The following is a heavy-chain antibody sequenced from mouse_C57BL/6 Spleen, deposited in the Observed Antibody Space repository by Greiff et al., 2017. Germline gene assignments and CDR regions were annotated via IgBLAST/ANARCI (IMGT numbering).Heavy chain of an antibody. J-gene: IGHJ1*03. CDR1: GYAFSSSW. CDR3: ANYYGSSYVDYFDV. Sequence: QVQLKESGPELVKPGASVKISCKASGYAFSSSWMNWVKQRPGKGLEWIGRIYPGDGDTNYNGKFKGKATLTADKSSSTAYMQLSSLTSEDSAVYFCANYYGSSYVDYFDVWGTGTTVTVSS. V-gene: IGHV1-82*01. CDR2: IYPGDGDT. D-gene: IGHD1-1*01.